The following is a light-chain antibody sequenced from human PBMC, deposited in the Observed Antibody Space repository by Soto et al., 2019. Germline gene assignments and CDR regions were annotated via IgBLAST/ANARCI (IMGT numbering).Light chain of an antibody. J-gene: IGLJ2*01. V-gene: IGLV2-23*02. CDR3: CSYAGSSTPVV. Sequence: QSVLTQPASVSRSPGQSITISCTGTSSDVGSYNLVSWYQQHPGKAPKLMIYEVSKRPSGVSNRFSGSKSGNTASLTISGLQAEDEADYYCCSYAGSSTPVVFGGGTKLTVL. CDR2: EVS. CDR1: SSDVGSYNL.